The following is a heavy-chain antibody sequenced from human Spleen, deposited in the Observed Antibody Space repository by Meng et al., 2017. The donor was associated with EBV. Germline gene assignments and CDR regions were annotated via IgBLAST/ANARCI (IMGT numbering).Heavy chain of an antibody. CDR2: ISAYNGNT. J-gene: IGHJ5*02. D-gene: IGHD1-26*01. Sequence: QVQLLQSGSELKKPGASVKVSCKTSGYTFSNYGISWVRQAPGHGLEWMGWISAYNGNTNYAQKLQGRVTMTTDTSTSTAYMELRSLRSDDTAVYYCARDLQWELLSWFDPWGQGTLVTVSS. CDR1: GYTFSNYG. CDR3: ARDLQWELLSWFDP. V-gene: IGHV1-18*01.